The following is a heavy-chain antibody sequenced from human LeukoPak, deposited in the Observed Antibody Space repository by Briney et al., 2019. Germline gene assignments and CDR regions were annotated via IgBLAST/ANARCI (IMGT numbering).Heavy chain of an antibody. D-gene: IGHD3-16*02. Sequence: SETLSLTCTVSGYSISSGYYWGWFRQTPGRGLEWIASISHSGSPYYNPSLKSRVTISEDLSRNVFSLTLNFVTAADAAVYYCAREGRENIAIGVDWGQGALVTVSS. CDR3: AREGRENIAIGVD. V-gene: IGHV4-38-2*02. CDR2: ISHSGSP. CDR1: GYSISSGYY. J-gene: IGHJ4*02.